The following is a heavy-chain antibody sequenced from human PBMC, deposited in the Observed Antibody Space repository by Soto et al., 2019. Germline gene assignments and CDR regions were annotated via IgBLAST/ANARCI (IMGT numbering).Heavy chain of an antibody. J-gene: IGHJ6*02. D-gene: IGHD2-21*02. CDR3: VQSRCGGDCLQSYSSHSYYGLDV. CDR1: GFSLSTTGVG. V-gene: IGHV2-5*02. CDR2: IYWDDDK. Sequence: QITLKESGPTLVKPTQTLTLTCTFSGFSLSTTGVGVGWIRQPPGKALEWLALIYWDDDKRYNPSLNSRLTITKDNSKNQVVLAMTNVDPVDTATYYCVQSRCGGDCLQSYSSHSYYGLDVWGQGTTVTVSS.